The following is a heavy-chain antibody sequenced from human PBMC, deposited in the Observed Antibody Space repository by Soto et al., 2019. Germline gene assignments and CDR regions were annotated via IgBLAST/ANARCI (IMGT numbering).Heavy chain of an antibody. Sequence: GASVKVSCKASGYTFSDYYIHWVRQAPGQGLEWMEWINPNSGGTKYAPKFQGGVTMTRDTSITTAYMELSRLRSGDTAVYYCAREPATAKPEGVDFWGQGTLVTVSS. CDR1: GYTFSDYY. CDR3: AREPATAKPEGVDF. V-gene: IGHV1-2*02. J-gene: IGHJ4*02. CDR2: INPNSGGT. D-gene: IGHD1-1*01.